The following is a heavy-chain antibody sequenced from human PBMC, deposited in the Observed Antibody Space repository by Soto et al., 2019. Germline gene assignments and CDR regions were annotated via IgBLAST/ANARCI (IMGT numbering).Heavy chain of an antibody. V-gene: IGHV4-34*01. D-gene: IGHD6-13*01. J-gene: IGHJ4*02. Sequence: TLSLTCAVYGGSFSGYYWSWIRQPPGKGLEWIGEINHSGSTNYNPSLKSRVTISVDTSKNQFSLKLSSVTAADTAVYYCARGYYGIAAAGPKLLDYWGQGTLVTVSS. CDR3: ARGYYGIAAAGPKLLDY. CDR2: INHSGST. CDR1: GGSFSGYY.